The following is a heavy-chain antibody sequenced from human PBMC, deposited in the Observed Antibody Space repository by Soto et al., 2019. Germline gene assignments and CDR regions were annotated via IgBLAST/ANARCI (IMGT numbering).Heavy chain of an antibody. CDR2: INHSGST. J-gene: IGHJ6*02. CDR1: GGSFSGYY. V-gene: IGHV4-34*01. D-gene: IGHD3-10*01. Sequence: QVQLQQWGAGLLKPSETLSLTCAVYGGSFSGYYWSWIRQPPGKGLEWIGEINHSGSTNYNPSLKSRVTISVDTSKNQFSLKLSSVTAADTAVYYCVRYPRMMSGDTQPHGMDVWGQGTTVTVSS. CDR3: VRYPRMMSGDTQPHGMDV.